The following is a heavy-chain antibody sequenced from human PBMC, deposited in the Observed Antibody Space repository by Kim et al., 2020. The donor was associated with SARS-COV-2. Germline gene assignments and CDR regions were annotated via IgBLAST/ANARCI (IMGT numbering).Heavy chain of an antibody. CDR2: IYTSGST. V-gene: IGHV4-61*02. J-gene: IGHJ5*02. CDR3: ARVLNTGRLNWFDP. D-gene: IGHD1-1*01. Sequence: SETLSLTCTVSGASVSSGSYYWSWIRQSAEKGLEWIGRIYTSGSTDYNPSLMRRVSISLDMSANQVSLRLHSVTAADTAVYYCARVLNTGRLNWFDPWGQGPLVAVSS. CDR1: GASVSSGSYY.